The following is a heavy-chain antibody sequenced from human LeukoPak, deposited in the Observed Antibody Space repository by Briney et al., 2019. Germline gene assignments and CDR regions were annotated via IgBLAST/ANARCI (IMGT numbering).Heavy chain of an antibody. D-gene: IGHD3-3*01. CDR1: GDSISSYY. CDR3: ARGSGYLY. CDR2: IYHSGST. V-gene: IGHV4-4*02. Sequence: SETLSLTCIVSGDSISSYYWSWVRQPPGKGLEWIGEIYHSGSTNYNPSLKSRVTISVDKSKNQFSLKLSSVTAADTAVYYCARGSGYLYWGQGTLVTVSS. J-gene: IGHJ4*02.